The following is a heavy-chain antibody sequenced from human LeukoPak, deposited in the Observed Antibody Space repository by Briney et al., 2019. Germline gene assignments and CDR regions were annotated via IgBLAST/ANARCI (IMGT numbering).Heavy chain of an antibody. V-gene: IGHV1-69*05. Sequence: SSVKVSCKASGGTFNSHVISWLRQAPGQGLEWMGGIIPVFGTASYAEKFQGRVTITTDESTTTTYMEMSSLTSEDTAVYYCARGYYYGSESYWHTKWFDPRGQGTLVTVSS. CDR1: GGTFNSHV. CDR3: ARGYYYGSESYWHTKWFDP. CDR2: IIPVFGTA. J-gene: IGHJ5*02. D-gene: IGHD3-10*01.